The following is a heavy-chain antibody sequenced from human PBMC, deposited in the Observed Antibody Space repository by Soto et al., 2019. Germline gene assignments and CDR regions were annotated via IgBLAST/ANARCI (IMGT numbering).Heavy chain of an antibody. CDR2: IYYSGST. CDR3: ASTQYGGNSSGAFDI. D-gene: IGHD2-21*02. Sequence: SETLSLTCTVSGDSISSYYWSWIRQPPGKGLEWIGYIYYSGSTNYNPSLKSRVSISVDTAKNQFSLKLSSVTAADTAVYYFASTQYGGNSSGAFDIWGQGTMVTVSS. CDR1: GDSISSYY. J-gene: IGHJ3*02. V-gene: IGHV4-59*12.